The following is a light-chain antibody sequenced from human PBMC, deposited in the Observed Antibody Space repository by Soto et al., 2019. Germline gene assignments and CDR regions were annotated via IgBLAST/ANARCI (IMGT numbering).Light chain of an antibody. CDR2: RNN. Sequence: HSALTQPPSASVTPGQRGTISCSGSSSNIGSNYVYWYQQLPGTAPKLLIYRNNQRPSGVPDRFSGSKSGTSASLAISGLRSEDEADYYCAAWDDSLSGQVFGTGTKVTVL. CDR1: SSNIGSNY. J-gene: IGLJ1*01. V-gene: IGLV1-47*01. CDR3: AAWDDSLSGQV.